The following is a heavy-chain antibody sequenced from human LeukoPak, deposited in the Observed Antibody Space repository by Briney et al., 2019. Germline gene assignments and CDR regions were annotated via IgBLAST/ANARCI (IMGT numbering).Heavy chain of an antibody. CDR3: ARARYTNYFDY. CDR2: INHSGST. V-gene: IGHV4-34*01. CDR1: GGSFSGYY. J-gene: IGHJ4*02. D-gene: IGHD1-14*01. Sequence: PSETLSLTCAVYGGSFSGYYWSWIRQPPGKGLEWIGEINHSGSTNYNPSLKRRVTISVDTSKNQFSLKLSSVTAADTAVYYCARARYTNYFDYWGQGTLVTVSS.